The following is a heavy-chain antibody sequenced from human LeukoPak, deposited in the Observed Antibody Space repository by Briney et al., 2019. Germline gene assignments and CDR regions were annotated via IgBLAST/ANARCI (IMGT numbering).Heavy chain of an antibody. CDR1: GFTFSSYA. CDR2: ISGSGGST. J-gene: IGHJ4*02. CDR3: AKTPSIAVAGIDY. D-gene: IGHD6-19*01. Sequence: PGGSLRLSCAASGFTFSSYAMSWVRQAPGKGLEWVSAISGSGGSTYYADSVKGRSTISRDNSKNTLYLQMNSLRAEDTAVYYCAKTPSIAVAGIDYWGQGTLVTVSS. V-gene: IGHV3-23*01.